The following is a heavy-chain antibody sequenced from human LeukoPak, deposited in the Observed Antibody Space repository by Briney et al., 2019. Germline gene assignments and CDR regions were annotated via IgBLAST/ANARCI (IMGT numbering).Heavy chain of an antibody. J-gene: IGHJ4*02. CDR2: MNPNSGNT. CDR3: ARGAPGSYCSGGSCPYFDF. Sequence: ASVKVSCKASGYTFTSYDINWVRQATGQGLEWMGWMNPNSGNTGYAQKFQGRVTMTSNTSISTAYMEVTSLKSEDTAVYYCARGAPGSYCSGGSCPYFDFWGQGTLATVSS. V-gene: IGHV1-8*01. CDR1: GYTFTSYD. D-gene: IGHD2-15*01.